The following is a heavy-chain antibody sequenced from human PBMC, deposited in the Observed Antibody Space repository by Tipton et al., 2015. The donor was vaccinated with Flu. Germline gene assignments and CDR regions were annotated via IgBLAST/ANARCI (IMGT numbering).Heavy chain of an antibody. V-gene: IGHV4-59*01. CDR2: IYYSGST. CDR1: GGSISSYY. Sequence: LTCTASGGSISSYYWSWIRQPPGKGLEWIGYIYYSGSTNYNPSLKSRVTISVDTSKNQFSLKLSSVTAADTAVYYCARDGGSSYFVDAFDIWGQGTMVTVSS. J-gene: IGHJ3*02. CDR3: ARDGGSSYFVDAFDI. D-gene: IGHD1-26*01.